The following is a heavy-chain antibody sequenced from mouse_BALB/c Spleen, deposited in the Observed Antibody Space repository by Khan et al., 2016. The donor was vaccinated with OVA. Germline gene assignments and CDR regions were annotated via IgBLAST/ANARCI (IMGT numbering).Heavy chain of an antibody. CDR2: IDPAYGNT. CDR1: GFSIKDTY. CDR3: ATYYYGSIRYFDS. Sequence: VQLQQPGAEVVKPGASVKLSCTASGFSIKDTYMPWVKQRPEQGLEWIGRIDPAYGNTKYDPNFQGKDPVTADTASNTANLQLRSQTSEDTAVSYCATYYYGSIRYFDSWGQGTTLTVSS. J-gene: IGHJ2*01. V-gene: IGHV14-3*02. D-gene: IGHD1-1*01.